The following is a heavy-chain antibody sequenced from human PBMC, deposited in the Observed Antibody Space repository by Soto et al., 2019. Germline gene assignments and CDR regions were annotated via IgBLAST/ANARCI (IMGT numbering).Heavy chain of an antibody. CDR1: GGTFGSDA. J-gene: IGHJ5*02. V-gene: IGHV1-69*06. CDR3: ARDRTDSGYCTNWLGP. Sequence: SVKVSCKASGGTFGSDAITWVRQAPGQGLEWVGRIIPIFGTTNYAQNLQGRVTISADKSTLTSYMELDSLTSDDTALYYCARDRTDSGYCTNWLGPWGQGTQVTVSS. D-gene: IGHD3-22*01. CDR2: IIPIFGTT.